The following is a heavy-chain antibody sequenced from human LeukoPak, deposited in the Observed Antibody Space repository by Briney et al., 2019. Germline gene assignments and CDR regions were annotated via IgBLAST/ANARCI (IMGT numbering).Heavy chain of an antibody. J-gene: IGHJ4*02. CDR3: AKGTSYFYDSSGLFGYFDY. CDR2: ITGSGDRT. Sequence: GGSLRLSCAASGFTFSNYALSWVRQAPGKGLEWVSAITGSGDRTHYADSVKGRFTISRDSFKHTLYLQMSSLRAEDTAVYYCAKGTSYFYDSSGLFGYFDYWGQGTLVTVSS. V-gene: IGHV3-23*01. CDR1: GFTFSNYA. D-gene: IGHD3-22*01.